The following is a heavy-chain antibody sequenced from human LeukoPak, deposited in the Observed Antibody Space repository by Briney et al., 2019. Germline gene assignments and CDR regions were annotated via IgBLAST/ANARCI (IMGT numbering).Heavy chain of an antibody. CDR1: GGSISSGDYY. J-gene: IGHJ4*02. V-gene: IGHV4-30-4*01. Sequence: TLSLTCTVSGGSISSGDYYWSWIRQPPGKGLEWIGYIYYSGSTYCNPSLKSRVTISVDTSKNQFSLKLSSVTAADTAVYYCARSYCSGGSCYSFDYWGQGTLVTVSS. D-gene: IGHD2-15*01. CDR3: ARSYCSGGSCYSFDY. CDR2: IYYSGST.